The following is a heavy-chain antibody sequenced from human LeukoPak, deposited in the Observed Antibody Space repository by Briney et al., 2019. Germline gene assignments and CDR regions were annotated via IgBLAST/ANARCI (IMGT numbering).Heavy chain of an antibody. CDR3: ARRSGIAVAGAFDY. CDR2: IGSSGDIT. J-gene: IGHJ4*02. Sequence: GGSLRLSCAASGFTFTTYWMSWVRQAPGMGLEWVSSIGSSGDITYYADSVKGRFTISRDNSKNTLYLQMNSLRAEDTAVYYCARRSGIAVAGAFDYWGQGTLVTVSS. V-gene: IGHV3-23*01. D-gene: IGHD6-19*01. CDR1: GFTFTTYW.